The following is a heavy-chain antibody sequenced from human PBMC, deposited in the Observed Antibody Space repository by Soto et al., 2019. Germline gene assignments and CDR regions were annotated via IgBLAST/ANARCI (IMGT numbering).Heavy chain of an antibody. V-gene: IGHV3-11*01. D-gene: IGHD2-2*01. Sequence: GGSLRLSCAASGFTFSDYYMSWIRQAPGKGLEWVSYISSSGRIYYADSVKGRFTISRDNSKNTLYMQMNSLRAEDTAVYYCAKRPASLVCFDYWGQGTLVTVSS. CDR3: AKRPASLVCFDY. CDR1: GFTFSDYY. CDR2: ISSSGRI. J-gene: IGHJ4*02.